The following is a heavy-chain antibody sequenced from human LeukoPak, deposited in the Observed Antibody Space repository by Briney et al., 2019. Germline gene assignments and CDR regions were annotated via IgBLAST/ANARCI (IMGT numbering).Heavy chain of an antibody. V-gene: IGHV3-21*06. CDR1: GFTVSSYG. CDR3: ARDSYVDSEAVRWFDP. CDR2: ISNTYRDI. Sequence: GGSLRLSCAASGFTVSSYGVNWVRQAPGKGLEWVSCISNTYRDIYYADSVRGRFTVSRDNAKNSVYLQMNSLTAEDTAVYYCARDSYVDSEAVRWFDPWGQGTLVTVSS. J-gene: IGHJ5*02. D-gene: IGHD4-17*01.